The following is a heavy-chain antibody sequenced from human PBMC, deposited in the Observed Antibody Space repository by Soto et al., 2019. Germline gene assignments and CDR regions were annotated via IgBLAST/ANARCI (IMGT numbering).Heavy chain of an antibody. V-gene: IGHV4-59*01. J-gene: IGHJ4*02. CDR3: ARANRRGGGFDY. CDR1: GGSISSYY. D-gene: IGHD2-15*01. CDR2: IYHRGTT. Sequence: QVQLQESGPGLVKPSETLSLTCTVSGGSISSYYWSWIRQPPGKGLEWIGYIYHRGTTNYSPSLKSRVTISADMSKNQFSLKLSSVTAADTAVYYCARANRRGGGFDYWGQGTLVTVSS.